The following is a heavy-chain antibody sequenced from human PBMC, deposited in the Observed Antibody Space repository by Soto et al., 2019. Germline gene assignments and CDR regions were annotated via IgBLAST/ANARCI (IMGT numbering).Heavy chain of an antibody. J-gene: IGHJ4*02. V-gene: IGHV4-30-2*01. CDR3: ARAGFRWLYYDSSGLPWRRHFDY. CDR2: IYHSGST. D-gene: IGHD3-22*01. CDR1: GGSISSGGYS. Sequence: SETLSLTCAVSGGSISSGGYSWTWIRQPPGKGLDWFGYIYHSGSTYYNPSLKSRVTISVDRSKNQFSLKLSSVTAADTAVYYCARAGFRWLYYDSSGLPWRRHFDYWGQVTLVSVS.